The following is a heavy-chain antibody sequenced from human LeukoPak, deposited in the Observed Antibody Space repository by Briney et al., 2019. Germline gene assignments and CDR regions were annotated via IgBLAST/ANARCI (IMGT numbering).Heavy chain of an antibody. Sequence: GRSLRLSCAASGFTFSTSGMPWVRQAPGKGLEWVSVISYDGNNKYYADSVKGRFTISRDNSKNTLYLQMNSLRAEDTAVYYCATYFYDSSGYYPDALDIWGQGTMVTVSS. V-gene: IGHV3-33*05. CDR3: ATYFYDSSGYYPDALDI. CDR1: GFTFSTSG. D-gene: IGHD3-22*01. CDR2: ISYDGNNK. J-gene: IGHJ3*02.